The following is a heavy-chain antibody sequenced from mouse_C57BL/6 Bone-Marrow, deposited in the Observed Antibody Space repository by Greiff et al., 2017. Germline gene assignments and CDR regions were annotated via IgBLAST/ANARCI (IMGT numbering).Heavy chain of an antibody. CDR1: GFNIKDYY. Sequence: VQLQQSGAELVKPGASVKLSCTASGFNIKDYYIHWVKQRTEQGLEWIGRIDPEDGETKYAPKFQDKATITADTSSNTAYLQLSSLTSEDTAVYYCTRSLIYYGTNYWGQGTTLTVYS. CDR3: TRSLIYYGTNY. CDR2: IDPEDGET. V-gene: IGHV14-2*01. D-gene: IGHD1-1*01. J-gene: IGHJ2*01.